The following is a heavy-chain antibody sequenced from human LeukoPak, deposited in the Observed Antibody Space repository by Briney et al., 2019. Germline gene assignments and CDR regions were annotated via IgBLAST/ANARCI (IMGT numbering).Heavy chain of an antibody. J-gene: IGHJ5*02. CDR2: INHSGST. CDR1: GGSFSDYY. Sequence: SETLSLTCAVYGGSFSDYYWSWIRQPPGKGLEWIGEINHSGSTDYNPSLKSRVTISVDTSKNQFSLKLSSVTAADTAVYYCARDQTHYDILTGYYRRTENWFDPWGQGTLVTVSS. D-gene: IGHD3-9*01. V-gene: IGHV4-34*01. CDR3: ARDQTHYDILTGYYRRTENWFDP.